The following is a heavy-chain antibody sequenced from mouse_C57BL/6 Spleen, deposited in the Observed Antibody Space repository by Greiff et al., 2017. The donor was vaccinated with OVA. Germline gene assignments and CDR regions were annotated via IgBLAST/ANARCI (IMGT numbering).Heavy chain of an antibody. J-gene: IGHJ1*03. V-gene: IGHV10-1*01. CDR1: GFSFNTYA. CDR2: IRSKSNNYAT. CDR3: VRQKGYSNYRYFDV. Sequence: DAGGGLVQPKGSLKLSCAASGFSFNTYAMNWVRQAPGKGLEWVARIRSKSNNYATYYADSVKDRFTISRDDSESMLYLQMNNLKTEDTAMYYCVRQKGYSNYRYFDVWGTGTTVTVSS. D-gene: IGHD2-5*01.